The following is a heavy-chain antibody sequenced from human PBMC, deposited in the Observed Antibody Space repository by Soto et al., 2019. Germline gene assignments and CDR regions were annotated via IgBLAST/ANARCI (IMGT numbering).Heavy chain of an antibody. J-gene: IGHJ4*02. CDR2: ISSSSSTI. V-gene: IGHV3-48*02. CDR1: GFTFSSYS. D-gene: IGHD6-19*01. Sequence: GGSLRLSCAASGFTFSSYSMNWVRPAPGKGLEWVSYISSSSSTIYYADSVKGRFTISRDNAKNSLYLQMNSLRDEDTAVYYCATEARQWLPPDYWGQGTLVTVSS. CDR3: ATEARQWLPPDY.